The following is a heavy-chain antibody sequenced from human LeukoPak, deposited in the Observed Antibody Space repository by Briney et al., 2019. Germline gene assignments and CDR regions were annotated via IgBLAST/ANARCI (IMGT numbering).Heavy chain of an antibody. CDR1: GGTFSSYA. CDR2: INPSGGST. CDR3: AREGEMATKGVDY. D-gene: IGHD5-24*01. Sequence: ASVKVSCKASGGTFSSYAISWVRQAPGQGLEWMGIINPSGGSTSYAQKFQGRVTMTRDTSTSTVYMELSSLRSEDTAVYYCAREGEMATKGVDYWGQGTLVTVSS. V-gene: IGHV1-46*01. J-gene: IGHJ4*02.